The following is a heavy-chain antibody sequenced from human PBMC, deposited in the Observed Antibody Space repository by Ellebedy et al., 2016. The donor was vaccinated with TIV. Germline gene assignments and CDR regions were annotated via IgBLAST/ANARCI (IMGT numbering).Heavy chain of an antibody. Sequence: GGSLRLSCAASGFTVSTNYMNWVRQAPGEGLEWVSVIYIDGSTYYADSVKGRFTISRDNSKNTLYLQMYSLRAEYTAVYYCVSSFLFSGSYTHFDYWGQGTLVAVSS. CDR3: VSSFLFSGSYTHFDY. CDR1: GFTVSTNY. J-gene: IGHJ4*02. D-gene: IGHD1-26*01. CDR2: IYIDGST. V-gene: IGHV3-53*01.